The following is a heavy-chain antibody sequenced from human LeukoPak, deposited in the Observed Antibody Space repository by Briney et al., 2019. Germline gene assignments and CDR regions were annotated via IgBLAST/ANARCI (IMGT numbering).Heavy chain of an antibody. Sequence: PGGSLRLFCAASGFTFSSYSMNWVRQAPGKGLEWVSSISSSSSYIYYADSVKGRFTISRDNAKNSLYLQMNSLRAEDTAVYYCARVVATIKGNNWFDPWGQGTLVTVSS. D-gene: IGHD5-12*01. CDR3: ARVVATIKGNNWFDP. CDR1: GFTFSSYS. V-gene: IGHV3-21*01. CDR2: ISSSSSYI. J-gene: IGHJ5*02.